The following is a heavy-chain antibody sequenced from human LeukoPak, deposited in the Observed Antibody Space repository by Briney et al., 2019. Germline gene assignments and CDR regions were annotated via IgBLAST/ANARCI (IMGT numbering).Heavy chain of an antibody. CDR1: GYTFTSYY. V-gene: IGHV1-46*01. Sequence: ASVKVSCKASGYTFTSYYMHWVRQAPGQGLEWMGIINPSGGSTSYAQKFQGRVTMTRDTSTNTAYMELSSLRSEDTAMYYCASDRTIAAAVDPFDIWGQGTMVTVSS. CDR3: ASDRTIAAAVDPFDI. CDR2: INPSGGST. J-gene: IGHJ3*02. D-gene: IGHD6-13*01.